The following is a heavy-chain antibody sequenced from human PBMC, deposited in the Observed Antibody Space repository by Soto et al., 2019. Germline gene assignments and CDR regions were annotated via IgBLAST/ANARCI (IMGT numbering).Heavy chain of an antibody. Sequence: ASVKVSCQVSGYTLTELSMHWVRQAPGKGLEWMGGFDPEDGETIYAQKFQGRVTMTEDTSTDTAYMELSSLRSEDTAVYYCATTTTVVTRAYYYYGMDVWGQGTTVTVSS. CDR3: ATTTTVVTRAYYYYGMDV. D-gene: IGHD4-17*01. J-gene: IGHJ6*02. CDR2: FDPEDGET. CDR1: GYTLTELS. V-gene: IGHV1-24*01.